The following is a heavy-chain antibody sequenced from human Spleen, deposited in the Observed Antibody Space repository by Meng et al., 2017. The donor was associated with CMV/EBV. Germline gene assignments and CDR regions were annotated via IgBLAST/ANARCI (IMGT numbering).Heavy chain of an antibody. CDR2: INHSGST. J-gene: IGHJ4*02. CDR3: ARGRTGYSGYGTKGSGARNHDY. D-gene: IGHD5-12*01. V-gene: IGHV4-34*01. Sequence: GYYRSWIRQPPGKGLEWIGEINHSGSTNYNPSLKSRVTISVDTSKNQFSLKLSSVTAADTAVYYCARGRTGYSGYGTKGSGARNHDYWGQGTLVTVSS. CDR1: GYY.